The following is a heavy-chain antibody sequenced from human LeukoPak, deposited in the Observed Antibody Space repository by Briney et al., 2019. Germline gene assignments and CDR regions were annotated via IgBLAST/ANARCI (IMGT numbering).Heavy chain of an antibody. J-gene: IGHJ4*02. D-gene: IGHD4-17*01. Sequence: PGGSLRLSCSASGFTFTNYAMSWVRQAPGGGLEWVSAMSGSGHSTYYADSVKGRFTISRDISKNTLYLQMNSLRAEDTAIYYCATRNPYVDFVSTFDYWGQGTLVTVSS. CDR2: MSGSGHST. CDR3: ATRNPYVDFVSTFDY. V-gene: IGHV3-23*01. CDR1: GFTFTNYA.